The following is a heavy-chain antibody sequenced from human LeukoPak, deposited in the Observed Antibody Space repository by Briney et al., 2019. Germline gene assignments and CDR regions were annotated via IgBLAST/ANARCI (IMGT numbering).Heavy chain of an antibody. CDR3: ARRGSRKRYYYYYMDV. Sequence: SETLSLTCAVYGGSFSGYYWSWIRQPPGKWLEWIGEINHSGSTNYNPSLKSRVTISVDTSKNQFSLKLSSVTAADTAVYYCARRGSRKRYYYYYMDVWGKGTTVTISS. D-gene: IGHD5-24*01. J-gene: IGHJ6*03. CDR1: GGSFSGYY. V-gene: IGHV4-34*01. CDR2: INHSGST.